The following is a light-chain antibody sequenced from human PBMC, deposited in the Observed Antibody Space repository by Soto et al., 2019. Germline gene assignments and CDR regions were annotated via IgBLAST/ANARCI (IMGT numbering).Light chain of an antibody. CDR3: QQYGSSPPT. CDR2: GAS. Sequence: EIVMTQSPGTLSVSPGERATLSFRVSQSVGSNLAWYQQKPGQAPRLLIYGASSRATGIPDRFSGSGSGTDFTLTISRLEPEDFAVYYCQQYGSSPPTFGQGTKVHI. J-gene: IGKJ1*01. V-gene: IGKV3-20*01. CDR1: QSVGSN.